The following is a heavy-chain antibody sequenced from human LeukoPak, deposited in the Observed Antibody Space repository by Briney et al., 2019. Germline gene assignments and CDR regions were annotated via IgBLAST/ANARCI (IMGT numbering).Heavy chain of an antibody. CDR1: GFTFSSYA. V-gene: IGHV3-23*01. D-gene: IGHD3-22*01. Sequence: GGSLRLSCAASGFTFSSYAMSWVRHAPGKGLEWVSAISGSGGSTYYADSVKGRFTISRDNSKNTLYLQMNSLRAEDTAVYYCAKGVAVAITSPFFDNWGQGTLVTVSS. J-gene: IGHJ4*02. CDR3: AKGVAVAITSPFFDN. CDR2: ISGSGGST.